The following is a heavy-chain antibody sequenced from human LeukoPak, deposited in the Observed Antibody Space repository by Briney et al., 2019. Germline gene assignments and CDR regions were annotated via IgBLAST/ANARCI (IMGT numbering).Heavy chain of an antibody. J-gene: IGHJ4*02. V-gene: IGHV4-34*01. CDR3: ASVPRYDGNYFFDS. CDR1: GFTFSSYC. Sequence: GSLRLSCVASGFTFSSYCMHWVRQDPRKGLEWIGEINHSGSTNYNSSLKSRVTMSVDSSKNQLSLKLTSVTAADTAVYYCASVPRYDGNYFFDSWGQGTLVTVSS. CDR2: INHSGST. D-gene: IGHD4-23*01.